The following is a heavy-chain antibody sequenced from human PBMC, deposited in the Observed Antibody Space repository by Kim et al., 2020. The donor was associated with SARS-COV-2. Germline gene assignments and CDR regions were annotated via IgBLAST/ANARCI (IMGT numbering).Heavy chain of an antibody. D-gene: IGHD2-21*02. Sequence: ASVKVSCKVSGYTLTELSMHWVRQAPGKGLEWMGGFDPEDGETIYAQKFQGRVTMTEDTSTDTAYMELSSLRSEDTAVYYCATLVYCGGDCYSSLDYWGQGTLVTVSS. V-gene: IGHV1-24*01. CDR1: GYTLTELS. CDR3: ATLVYCGGDCYSSLDY. CDR2: FDPEDGET. J-gene: IGHJ4*02.